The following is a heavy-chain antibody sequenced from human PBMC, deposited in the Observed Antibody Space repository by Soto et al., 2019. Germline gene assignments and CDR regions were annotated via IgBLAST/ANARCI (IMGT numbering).Heavy chain of an antibody. J-gene: IGHJ4*02. CDR1: GYTFTSYG. D-gene: IGHD4-17*01. V-gene: IGHV1-18*01. CDR3: ARRRDSDDYGDYVLDY. CDR2: ISAYNGNT. Sequence: QVQLVQSGAEVKKPGASVKVSCKASGYTFTSYGISWVRQAPGRGLEWMGWISAYNGNTNYAQKLQGRVTMTTDTSTSTAYMELRSLRSDDTAVYYCARRRDSDDYGDYVLDYWGQGTLVTVSS.